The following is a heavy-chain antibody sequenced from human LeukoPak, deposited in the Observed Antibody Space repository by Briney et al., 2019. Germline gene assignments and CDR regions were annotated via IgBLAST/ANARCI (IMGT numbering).Heavy chain of an antibody. CDR1: GGSISSGDYH. D-gene: IGHD3-16*01. J-gene: IGHJ3*02. CDR2: ISYSGST. CDR3: ARDPAYDYVWGSPTGVDI. Sequence: SQTLSLTCTVSGGSISSGDYHWSWIRQPPGKGLEWIGYISYSGSTYYNPSLQSRVTISVDTSKNQFSLKLSSVTAADTAVYYCARDPAYDYVWGSPTGVDIWGQGTMVTVSS. V-gene: IGHV4-30-4*08.